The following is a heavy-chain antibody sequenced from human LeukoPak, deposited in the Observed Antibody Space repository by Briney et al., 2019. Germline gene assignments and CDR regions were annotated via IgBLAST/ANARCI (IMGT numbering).Heavy chain of an antibody. V-gene: IGHV3-7*01. J-gene: IGHJ4*02. CDR2: IKQDGSEK. CDR1: GFTFSNYW. Sequence: PGGSLRLSCAAAGFTFSNYWMSWVRQAPGKGLEWVAIIKQDGSEKYYVDSVKGRFAISRDNAKNSLYLQISSLKAEDTAVYYCARAPLVRGLIPSFEYWGQGTLVTVSS. CDR3: ARAPLVRGLIPSFEY. D-gene: IGHD3-10*01.